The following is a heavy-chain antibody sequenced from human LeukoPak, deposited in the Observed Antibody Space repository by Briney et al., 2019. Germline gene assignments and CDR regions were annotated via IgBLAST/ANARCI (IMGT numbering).Heavy chain of an antibody. D-gene: IGHD3-22*01. CDR1: GYTFTGYY. V-gene: IGHV1-2*02. CDR2: VFPPSGGI. J-gene: IGHJ4*02. CDR3: ASVNYSSPTDFDY. Sequence: ASVKVSCKASGYTFTGYYIHWVRQAPGQGLEWMGWVFPPSGGINYAQKFQGRVTMTRDTSISTAYLELSSLTSDDTAVYYCASVNYSSPTDFDYWGQGTMVTVSS.